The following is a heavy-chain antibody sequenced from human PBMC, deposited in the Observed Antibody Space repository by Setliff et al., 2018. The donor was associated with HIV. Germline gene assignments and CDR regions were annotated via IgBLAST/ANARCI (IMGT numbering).Heavy chain of an antibody. J-gene: IGHJ4*02. CDR2: IHHRGST. V-gene: IGHV4-34*01. Sequence: SETLSLTCAVYGGSFSGYYGSWIRQPPGKGLEWIGEIHHRGSTNCNPSLKSRVTISVDPSKNQFSLKLSSVTAADTAVYYCARDAYCSGGSCYSGYFDYWGQGTLVTVSS. CDR1: GGSFSGYY. D-gene: IGHD2-15*01. CDR3: ARDAYCSGGSCYSGYFDY.